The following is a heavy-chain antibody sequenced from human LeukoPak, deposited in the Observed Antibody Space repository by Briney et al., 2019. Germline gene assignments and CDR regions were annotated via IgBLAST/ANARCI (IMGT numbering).Heavy chain of an antibody. CDR2: INTNTGNP. CDR3: AIHEVVAGTGRYFDY. D-gene: IGHD6-19*01. CDR1: GYTFTRYA. V-gene: IGHV7-4-1*02. Sequence: GASVKVSCKASGYTFTRYAMNWVRQAPGQGLEWKGWINTNTGNPTYAQGFTGRFVFSLGTSVSTAYLQISSLKAEDTAVYYCAIHEVVAGTGRYFDYWGQGTLVTVSS. J-gene: IGHJ4*02.